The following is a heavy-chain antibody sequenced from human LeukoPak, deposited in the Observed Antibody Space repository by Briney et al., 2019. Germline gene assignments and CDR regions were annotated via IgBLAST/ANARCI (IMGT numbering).Heavy chain of an antibody. CDR3: ARGGECTNGVCLNWFDP. Sequence: SETLSLTCTVSGGSISSGDYYWSWIRQPPGKGLEWIGYIYYSGSTYYNPSLKSRVTISVDTSKNQFSLKLSSVTAADTAVYYCARGGECTNGVCLNWFDPWGQGTLVTVSS. D-gene: IGHD2-8*01. CDR1: GGSISSGDYY. CDR2: IYYSGST. J-gene: IGHJ5*02. V-gene: IGHV4-30-4*01.